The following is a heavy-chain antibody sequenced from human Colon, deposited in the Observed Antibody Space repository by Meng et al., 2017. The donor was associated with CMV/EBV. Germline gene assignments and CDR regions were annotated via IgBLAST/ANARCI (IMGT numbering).Heavy chain of an antibody. J-gene: IGHJ1*01. V-gene: IGHV3-74*03. CDR3: ARPTSPSYSDFVLV. CDR1: GFTFSNYW. CDR2: INSDGSTW. Sequence: GESLKISCAASGFTFSNYWMHWVRQVPGKGLVWVARINSDGSTWTYADSVRGRFTVSGDNTTNTLYLQMTNLRGEDPALYYCARPTSPSYSDFVLVWGQGTLVTVSS. D-gene: IGHD5-18*01.